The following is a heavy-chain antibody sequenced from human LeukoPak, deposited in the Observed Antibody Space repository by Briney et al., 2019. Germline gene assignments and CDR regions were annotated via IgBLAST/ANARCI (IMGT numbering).Heavy chain of an antibody. J-gene: IGHJ6*02. CDR1: AFTFSSCA. V-gene: IGHV3-64D*06. D-gene: IGHD6-19*01. CDR2: VNANGGST. Sequence: GGPLRLSCSASAFTFSSCAMHWVRQAPGTGLEYVSTVNANGGSTYYADSVKGRFTVSRDNSKNTLYLQMSSPRAEDTAVYYCVNGWRYSSNGMDVWGQGTTVTVSS. CDR3: VNGWRYSSNGMDV.